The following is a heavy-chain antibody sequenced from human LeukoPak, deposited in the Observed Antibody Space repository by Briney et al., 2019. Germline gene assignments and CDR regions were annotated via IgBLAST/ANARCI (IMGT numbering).Heavy chain of an antibody. CDR3: ARDLVAAAGDDAFDI. CDR2: IYYSGST. D-gene: IGHD6-13*01. Sequence: SETLSLTCTVSGGSISSSSYYWGWIRQPPGKGLEWIGSIYYSGSTYYNPSLKSRVTISVDTSKNQFSLKLSSVTAADTAVYYCARDLVAAAGDDAFDIWGQGTMVTVSS. CDR1: GGSISSSSYY. V-gene: IGHV4-39*07. J-gene: IGHJ3*02.